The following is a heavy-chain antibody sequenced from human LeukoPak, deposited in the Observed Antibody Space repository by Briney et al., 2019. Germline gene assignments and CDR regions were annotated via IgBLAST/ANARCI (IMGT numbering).Heavy chain of an antibody. CDR1: GFTFSSYW. V-gene: IGHV3-7*01. J-gene: IGHJ3*02. CDR2: IKEDGSEK. CDR3: ARDANYYDASGLLFYDGFDI. D-gene: IGHD3-22*01. Sequence: GGSLRLSCAASGFTFSSYWMSWVRQAPGKGLGWVANIKEDGSEKNFVDSVKGRFTISRDNAKNSLYLQMNSLRAEDTAVYYCARDANYYDASGLLFYDGFDIWGQGTMVTVPS.